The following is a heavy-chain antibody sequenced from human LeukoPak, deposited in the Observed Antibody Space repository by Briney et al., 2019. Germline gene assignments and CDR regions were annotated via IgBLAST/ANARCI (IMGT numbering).Heavy chain of an antibody. V-gene: IGHV4-61*02. Sequence: SETLSLICTVSGGSISSGSYYWSWSRQPAGGGVLWIGRIYTSGSTNYNPSLKSRVTMSVDTSKNQFSLKLSSVTAADTAVYYCAREIDFWSDPNWFDPWGQGTLVTVSS. CDR2: IYTSGST. CDR3: AREIDFWSDPNWFDP. CDR1: GGSISSGSYY. J-gene: IGHJ5*02. D-gene: IGHD3-3*01.